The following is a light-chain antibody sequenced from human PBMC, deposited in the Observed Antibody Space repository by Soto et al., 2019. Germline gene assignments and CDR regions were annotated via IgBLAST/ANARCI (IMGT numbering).Light chain of an antibody. J-gene: IGKJ2*01. V-gene: IGKV1-17*03. CDR3: LHHNTFPPFT. Sequence: DIQMTQSPSAMSASVGDRVTITCRASQDISGYLAWFQQKPGKAPKRLIYYASSLESGVPSRFSGSRSVTEFTLTISGLQPEDFATYYCLHHNTFPPFTFGQGTKLEIK. CDR2: YAS. CDR1: QDISGY.